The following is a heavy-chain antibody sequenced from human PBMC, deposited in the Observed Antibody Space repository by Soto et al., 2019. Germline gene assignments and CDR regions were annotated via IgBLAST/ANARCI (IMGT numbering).Heavy chain of an antibody. CDR1: TFTFSTYS. CDR3: AKDNGYDAATLDY. CDR2: ISSSSSSI. V-gene: IGHV3-21*01. J-gene: IGHJ4*02. Sequence: EVQLVESGGGLVKPGGSLRLSCAASTFTFSTYSMYWVCQAPGKGLEWVSSISSSSSSIYYADSLRGRFTISRDNAKNSLYLQMNSLRAEDTAMYYCAKDNGYDAATLDYWGQGTPVTVSS. D-gene: IGHD5-12*01.